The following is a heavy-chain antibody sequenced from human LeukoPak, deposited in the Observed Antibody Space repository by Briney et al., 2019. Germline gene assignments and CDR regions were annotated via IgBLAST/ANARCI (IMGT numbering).Heavy chain of an antibody. CDR2: ITGIGSST. V-gene: IGHV3-74*01. D-gene: IGHD3-22*01. CDR3: AREGYYDSSGYSVEGAFDI. J-gene: IGHJ3*02. Sequence: ITGIGSSTYYADSVKGRFTISRDNAKNTLYLQMNSLRAEDTAVYYCAREGYYDSSGYSVEGAFDIWGQGTMVTVSS.